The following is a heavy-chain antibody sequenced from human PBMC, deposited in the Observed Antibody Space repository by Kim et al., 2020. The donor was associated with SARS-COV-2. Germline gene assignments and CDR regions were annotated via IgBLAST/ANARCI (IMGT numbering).Heavy chain of an antibody. J-gene: IGHJ3*02. Sequence: PSFQGQVTISADKSISTAYLQWSSLKASDTAMYYCARRIAAAGRGNAFDIWGQGTMVTVSS. D-gene: IGHD6-13*01. CDR3: ARRIAAAGRGNAFDI. V-gene: IGHV5-51*01.